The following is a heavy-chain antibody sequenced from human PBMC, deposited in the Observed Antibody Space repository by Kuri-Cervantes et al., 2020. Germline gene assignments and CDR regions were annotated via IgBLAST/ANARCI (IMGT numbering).Heavy chain of an antibody. Sequence: GGSLRLSCAASGFTFSSYSMNWVRQAPGKGLEWVSSISSSSSYIYYADSVKGQFTISRDNAKNSLYLQMNSLRAEDTAVYYCARFTYYYDSSGSRFDYWGQGTLVTVSS. CDR1: GFTFSSYS. CDR3: ARFTYYYDSSGSRFDY. J-gene: IGHJ4*02. D-gene: IGHD3-22*01. V-gene: IGHV3-21*01. CDR2: ISSSSSYI.